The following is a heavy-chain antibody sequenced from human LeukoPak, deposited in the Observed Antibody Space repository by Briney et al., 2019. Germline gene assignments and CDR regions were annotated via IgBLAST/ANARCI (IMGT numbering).Heavy chain of an antibody. V-gene: IGHV3-74*01. Sequence: GGSLRLSCAASGFTFNTYWMHWARQAPGKGLVWVSRINNDGSDVNYADSVKGRFTISRDNAKNILYLQMNSLRAEDTAVYYCARVFHLIDHWGQGTLVTVTS. CDR3: ARVFHLIDH. CDR2: INNDGSDV. J-gene: IGHJ4*02. CDR1: GFTFNTYW.